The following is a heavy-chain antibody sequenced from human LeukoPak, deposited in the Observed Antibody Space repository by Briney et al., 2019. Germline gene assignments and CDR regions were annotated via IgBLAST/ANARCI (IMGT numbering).Heavy chain of an antibody. D-gene: IGHD6-19*01. V-gene: IGHV3-23*01. CDR1: GFTFSSYA. CDR2: ISGSGGST. Sequence: GGSLRLSCAASGFTFSSYAMSWVRQAPGKGLEWVSAISGSGGSTYYADSVKGRFTISRDNSKNTLYLQMNGLRAEDTAVYYCAKALGIAVAGRGDYWGQGTLVTVSS. J-gene: IGHJ4*02. CDR3: AKALGIAVAGRGDY.